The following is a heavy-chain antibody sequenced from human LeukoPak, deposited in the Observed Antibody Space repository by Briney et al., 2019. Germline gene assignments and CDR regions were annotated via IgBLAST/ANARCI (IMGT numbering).Heavy chain of an antibody. V-gene: IGHV4-59*01. CDR2: ILYSGST. CDR1: TVFISTYY. CDR3: TRGAGWLIDY. Sequence: TSSETLSLTCTVSTVFISTYYWSWLRQPPGKGLEWIGFILYSGSTNYNPSLRSRVTISVDTSKNQFSLKLNSLTTADTAVYYCTRGAGWLIDYWGQGTLVTVSS. D-gene: IGHD3-16*01. J-gene: IGHJ4*02.